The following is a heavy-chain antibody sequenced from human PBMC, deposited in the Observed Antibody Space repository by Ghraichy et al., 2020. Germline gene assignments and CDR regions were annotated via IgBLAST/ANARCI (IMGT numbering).Heavy chain of an antibody. J-gene: IGHJ4*02. CDR1: GGTFSSYA. D-gene: IGHD6-19*01. Sequence: SVKVSCKASGGTFSSYAISWVRQAPGQGLEWMGGIIPIFGTANYAQKFQGRVTITADESTSTAYMELSSLRSEDTAVYYCARTSSAVAGKIFHQNFDYWGQGTLVTVSS. CDR2: IIPIFGTA. CDR3: ARTSSAVAGKIFHQNFDY. V-gene: IGHV1-69*13.